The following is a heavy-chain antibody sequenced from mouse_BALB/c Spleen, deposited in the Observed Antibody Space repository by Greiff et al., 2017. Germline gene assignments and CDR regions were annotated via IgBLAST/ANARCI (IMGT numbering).Heavy chain of an antibody. CDR1: GFTFTDYY. CDR3: ARDGEVYAMDY. J-gene: IGHJ4*01. V-gene: IGHV7-3*02. CDR2: IRNKANGYTT. Sequence: EVQLVESGGGLVQPGGSLRLSCATSGFTFTDYYMSWVRQPPGKALEWLGFIRNKANGYTTEYSASVKGRFTISRDNSQSILYLQMNTLRAEDSATYYCARDGEVYAMDYWGQGTSVTVSS.